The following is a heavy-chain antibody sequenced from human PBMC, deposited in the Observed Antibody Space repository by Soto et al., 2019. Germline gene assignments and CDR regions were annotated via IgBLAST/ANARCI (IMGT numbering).Heavy chain of an antibody. CDR3: AKDQSSSNYYYYYGMDV. CDR2: ISGSGGST. CDR1: GFTFSSYA. V-gene: IGHV3-23*01. D-gene: IGHD6-6*01. J-gene: IGHJ6*02. Sequence: EVQLLESGGGLVQPGGSLRLSCAASGFTFSSYAMSWVRQAPGKGLEWVSAISGSGGSTYYADSVKGRFTISRDNSKNTLYLQMNSLRAEDTAVYYCAKDQSSSNYYYYYGMDVWGQGTTVTVSS.